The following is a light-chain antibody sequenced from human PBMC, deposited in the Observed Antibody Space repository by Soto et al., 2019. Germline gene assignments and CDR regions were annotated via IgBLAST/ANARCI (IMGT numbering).Light chain of an antibody. CDR1: SSDVGGYNY. CDR2: QVT. J-gene: IGLJ1*01. Sequence: QSALTQPASVSGSPGQPITISCTGTSSDVGGYNYVSWYQQHPGKAPKLLIYQVTNRPSGVSYRFSGSKSGNTASLTVSGLQAEDEADYFCSSYAGSNNRVFGTGTKLTVL. CDR3: SSYAGSNNRV. V-gene: IGLV2-14*01.